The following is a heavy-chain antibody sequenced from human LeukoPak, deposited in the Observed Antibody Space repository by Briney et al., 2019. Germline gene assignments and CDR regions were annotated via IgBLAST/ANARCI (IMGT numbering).Heavy chain of an antibody. CDR1: GGSTRSYD. CDR3: ARSYDTTFDY. V-gene: IGHV4-59*01. J-gene: IGHJ4*02. CDR2: IYFSGST. D-gene: IGHD3-3*01. Sequence: PSETLSLTCTVSGGSTRSYDWSWIRQPPGKGLEWIGYIYFSGSTSYNPSLKSRVTISVDRSKNQSSLKLSSVAAADTAVYYCARSYDTTFDYWGQGTLVTVSS.